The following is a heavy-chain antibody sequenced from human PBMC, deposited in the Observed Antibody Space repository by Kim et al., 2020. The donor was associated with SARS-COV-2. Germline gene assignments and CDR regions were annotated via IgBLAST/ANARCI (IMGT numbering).Heavy chain of an antibody. CDR3: ARRPPYYDSNYWFDP. V-gene: IGHV4-39*01. Sequence: GKGLDWIWSIYYTGNPYSHPVLTSRVPLAVDMSKNQFSLKLSSVPATDTAVYYCARRPPYYDSNYWFDPWGQGTLVTVSS. D-gene: IGHD3-22*01. CDR2: IYYTGNP. J-gene: IGHJ5*02.